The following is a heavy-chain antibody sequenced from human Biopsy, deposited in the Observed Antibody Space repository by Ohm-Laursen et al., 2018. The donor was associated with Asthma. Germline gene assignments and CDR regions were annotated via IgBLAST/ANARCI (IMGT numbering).Heavy chain of an antibody. CDR1: DASIKTDDHY. J-gene: IGHJ5*02. CDR2: IHYSGST. CDR3: ARASVAASSNWFDP. Sequence: SLTCTVSDASIKTDDHYWSWLRQPPGKGLEWFGFIHYSGSTSYNPSLKGGVTISVDTSKNQFSLKLSSVTAADTAVYYCARASVAASSNWFDPWGQGTLVTVSS. V-gene: IGHV4-30-4*01. D-gene: IGHD6-19*01.